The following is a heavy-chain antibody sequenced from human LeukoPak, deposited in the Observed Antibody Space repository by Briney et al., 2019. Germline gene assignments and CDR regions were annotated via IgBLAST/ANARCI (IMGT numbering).Heavy chain of an antibody. D-gene: IGHD2-21*02. CDR1: GYSFTSYW. J-gene: IGHJ3*02. V-gene: IGHV5-51*01. CDR2: IYPGDSDT. CDR3: AGLYGVLAYCGGDCCSYAFDI. Sequence: GESLKISCKGSGYSFTSYWIGWVRQMPGKGLEWMGIIYPGDSDTRYSPSFQGQVTISADKSTSTAYLQWSSPKPSETAMYFRAGLYGVLAYCGGDCCSYAFDIWGQGTMVTVSS.